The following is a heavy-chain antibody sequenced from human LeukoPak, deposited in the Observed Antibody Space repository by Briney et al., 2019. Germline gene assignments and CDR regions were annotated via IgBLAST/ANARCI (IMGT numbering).Heavy chain of an antibody. V-gene: IGHV1-2*06. CDR3: ARGHDNWFDP. CDR1: GYSFTGYY. J-gene: IGHJ5*02. Sequence: VASVKVSCKAYGYSFTGYYLHWVRQAPGQGLEWMGRINPNNGVTTYAQKFQDRVTMTRDTSISTAYMELSRLTSDDSAVYYCARGHDNWFDPWGQGTLVIVSS. CDR2: INPNNGVT.